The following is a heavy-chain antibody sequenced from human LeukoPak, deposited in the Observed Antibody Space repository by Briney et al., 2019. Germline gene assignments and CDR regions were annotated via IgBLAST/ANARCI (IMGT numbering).Heavy chain of an antibody. CDR1: GGSFSGYY. D-gene: IGHD6-13*01. Sequence: KPSETLSLTCAVYGGSFSGYYWSWVRQPPGKGLEGSGEINDSGSTNYNPSLKSRVTISVDTSKYQLPLNLSSVTAADTAVYYSATAPYSSSWASLDYWGQGTLVTVYS. CDR3: ATAPYSSSWASLDY. J-gene: IGHJ4*02. CDR2: INDSGST. V-gene: IGHV4-34*01.